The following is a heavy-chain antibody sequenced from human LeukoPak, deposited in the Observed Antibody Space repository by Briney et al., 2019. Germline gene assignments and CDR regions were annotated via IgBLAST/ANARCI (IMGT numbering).Heavy chain of an antibody. J-gene: IGHJ5*02. CDR1: GGPIRGGPYY. CDR2: IFHSGST. D-gene: IGHD2/OR15-2a*01. CDR3: ARDNMSHRVPSGGWFDP. V-gene: IGHV4-31*03. Sequence: SETLSLTCTVSGGPIRGGPYYWGWLRQRPGKGLEWIGYIFHSGSTYYSPSLEGRVTISMDTSNNQFSLELASVTSADTAVYFCARDNMSHRVPSGGWFDPWGQGTLVSVSS.